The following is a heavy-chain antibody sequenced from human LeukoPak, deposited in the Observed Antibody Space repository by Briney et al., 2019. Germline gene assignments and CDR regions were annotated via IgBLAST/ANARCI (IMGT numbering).Heavy chain of an antibody. D-gene: IGHD2-2*01. V-gene: IGHV3-30*02. CDR2: IRYDGSKE. Sequence: PGGCLRLSCAASGFTFSSYGVHWVRQAPGKGLEWLAFIRYDGSKEYYADSVKGRFTISRDSSKNTPYLQMNSLRAEDTAVYFLAKDWVWTLVVPAAMDYYLDHWGQRTLVTVSS. J-gene: IGHJ4*02. CDR1: GFTFSSYG. CDR3: AKDWVWTLVVPAAMDYYLDH.